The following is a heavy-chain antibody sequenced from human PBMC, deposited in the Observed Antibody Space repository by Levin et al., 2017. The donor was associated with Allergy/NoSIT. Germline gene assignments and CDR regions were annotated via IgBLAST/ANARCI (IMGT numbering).Heavy chain of an antibody. Sequence: GGSLRLSCAASGFTFSSYGMHWVRQAPGKGLEWVAVISYDGSNKYYADSVKGRFTISRDNSKNTLYLQMNSLRAEDTAVYYCAKVDGDYFDYWGQGTLVTVSS. CDR2: ISYDGSNK. D-gene: IGHD4-17*01. J-gene: IGHJ4*02. CDR1: GFTFSSYG. V-gene: IGHV3-30*18. CDR3: AKVDGDYFDY.